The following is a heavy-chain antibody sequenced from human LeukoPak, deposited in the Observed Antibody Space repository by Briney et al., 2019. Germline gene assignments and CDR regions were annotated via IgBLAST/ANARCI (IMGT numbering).Heavy chain of an antibody. V-gene: IGHV4-59*12. J-gene: IGHJ5*02. CDR2: IYYSGST. D-gene: IGHD2-2*01. CDR1: GGRIGSEY. CDR3: ARDGDIVVVPAAVISPFDP. Sequence: SETLALNCSAEGGRIGSEYWSWIRQPPGKGLEWIGYIYYSGSTNYNPSLKSRVTISVDTSKNQFSLKLSSVTAADTAVYYCARDGDIVVVPAAVISPFDPWGQGTLVTVSS.